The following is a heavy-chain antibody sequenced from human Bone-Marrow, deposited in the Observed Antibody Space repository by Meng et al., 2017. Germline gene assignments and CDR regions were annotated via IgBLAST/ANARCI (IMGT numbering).Heavy chain of an antibody. CDR2: IWYDGSNK. CDR1: GFTFSSYG. D-gene: IGHD5-18*01. J-gene: IGHJ5*02. V-gene: IGHV3-33*01. Sequence: SLKISCAASGFTFSSYGLHWVRPAPGKGLEWVAVIWYDGSNKYYADSVKGRFTISRDNSKNTLYLQMNSLGAEDTAVYYCARDAGLVDTAMVPFDPWGQGTLVTVSS. CDR3: ARDAGLVDTAMVPFDP.